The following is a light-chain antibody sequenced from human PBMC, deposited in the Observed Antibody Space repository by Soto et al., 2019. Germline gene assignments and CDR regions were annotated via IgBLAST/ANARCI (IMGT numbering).Light chain of an antibody. J-gene: IGKJ5*01. Sequence: EIVMRQSPATLSVAAGERATLSFRASQSVSSNLAWYQQKPGQAPRLLIYDASNRATGIPARFSGSGSGTDFTLTISSLEPEDFAVYYCQQRSNWPPSFGQGTRLEI. V-gene: IGKV3-11*01. CDR3: QQRSNWPPS. CDR1: QSVSSN. CDR2: DAS.